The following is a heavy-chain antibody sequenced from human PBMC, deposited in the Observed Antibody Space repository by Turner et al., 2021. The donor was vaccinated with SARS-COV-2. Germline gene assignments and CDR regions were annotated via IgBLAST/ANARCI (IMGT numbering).Heavy chain of an antibody. CDR2: IYYSWST. V-gene: IGHV4-39*01. Sequence: VQLLESGGGLVQPGGSLRLSCAASGFTFSSYAMSWVRQAPGKGLEWIGSIYYSWSTYYNPSLKSRVTISVDTSKNQFSLKLSSVTAADTAVYYCARHAPFLASGGHYFDYWGQGTLVTVSS. CDR3: ARHAPFLASGGHYFDY. D-gene: IGHD3-3*01. J-gene: IGHJ4*02. CDR1: GFTFSSYA.